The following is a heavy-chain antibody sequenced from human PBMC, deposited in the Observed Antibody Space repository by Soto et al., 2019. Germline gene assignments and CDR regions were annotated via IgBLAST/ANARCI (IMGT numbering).Heavy chain of an antibody. CDR2: IYYSGST. Sequence: QVQLQESGPGLVKPSETLSLTCTVSGGSVSSGSYYWSWIRQPPGKGLEWMGYIYYSGSTNYNPSLRSRVTLSVDTSKNQFSLKLSSVTAADPAVYYCARGPDYDFWSGYSYWGQGTLVTVSS. J-gene: IGHJ4*02. V-gene: IGHV4-61*01. D-gene: IGHD3-3*01. CDR1: GGSVSSGSYY. CDR3: ARGPDYDFWSGYSY.